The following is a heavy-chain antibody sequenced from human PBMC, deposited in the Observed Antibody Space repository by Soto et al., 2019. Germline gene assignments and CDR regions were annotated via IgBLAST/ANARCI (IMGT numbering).Heavy chain of an antibody. CDR1: GGTFSSYA. Sequence: QVQLVQSGAEVKKPGSSVKVSCKASGGTFSSYAISWVRQAPGQGLEWMGGIIPIFGTANYAQKFQGRVTITADESTSTAYMELSSLRSEDTAVYYCATEGAAGDYDGTYYYYGMDVWGQGTTVTVSS. D-gene: IGHD4-17*01. CDR3: ATEGAAGDYDGTYYYYGMDV. CDR2: IIPIFGTA. J-gene: IGHJ6*02. V-gene: IGHV1-69*01.